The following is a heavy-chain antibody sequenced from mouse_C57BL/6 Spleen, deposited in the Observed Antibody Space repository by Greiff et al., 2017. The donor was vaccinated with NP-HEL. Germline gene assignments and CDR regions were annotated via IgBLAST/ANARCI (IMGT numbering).Heavy chain of an antibody. CDR1: GCTFTSYW. D-gene: IGHD1-1*02. CDR2: IDPNSGGT. Sequence: QVQLQQPGAELVKPGASVKLSCKASGCTFTSYWMHWVKQRPGRGLEWIGRIDPNSGGTKYNEKFKSKATLTVDKPSSTAYMQLSSLTSEDSAVYYCARGPHYAYYAMDYWGQGTSVTVSS. CDR3: ARGPHYAYYAMDY. J-gene: IGHJ4*01. V-gene: IGHV1-72*01.